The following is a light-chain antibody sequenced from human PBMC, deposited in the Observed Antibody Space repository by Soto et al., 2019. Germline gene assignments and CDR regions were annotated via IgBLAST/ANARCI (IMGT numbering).Light chain of an antibody. J-gene: IGKJ1*01. V-gene: IGKV1-5*03. CDR1: QSISSW. CDR2: KAS. CDR3: QRYNSYSRS. Sequence: DIQMTQSPSTLSASVGDRVTITCRASQSISSWLAWYQQKPGKAPKLLIYKASNLESGVPSRFSGSGSGTEFNLTISSLQPDDFATYYCQRYNSYSRSFGQGTKVESK.